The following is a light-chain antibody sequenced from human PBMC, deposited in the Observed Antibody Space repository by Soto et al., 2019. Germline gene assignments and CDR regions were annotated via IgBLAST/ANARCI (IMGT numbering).Light chain of an antibody. CDR3: QQYGSSQWT. V-gene: IGKV3-20*01. J-gene: IGKJ1*01. CDR1: QSVSSSY. CDR2: GAS. Sequence: EIVVTQSPATLSVSPGESVTLSCRASQSVSSSYLAWYQQKPGQAPRLLIYGASSRATGIPDRFSGSGSGTDFTLTISRLEPEDFAVYYCQQYGSSQWTFGQGTKVDIK.